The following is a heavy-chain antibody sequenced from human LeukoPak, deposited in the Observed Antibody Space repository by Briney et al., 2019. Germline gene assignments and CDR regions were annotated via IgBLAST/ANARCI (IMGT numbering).Heavy chain of an antibody. CDR2: ISGSGGST. CDR3: AKPFQYDYGGNRAPLDY. CDR1: GFTFSSYA. D-gene: IGHD4-23*01. V-gene: IGHV3-23*01. J-gene: IGHJ4*02. Sequence: AGGSLRLSCAASGFTFSSYAMSWVRQAPGKGLEWVSAISGSGGSTYYADSVKGRFTISRDNSKNTLYLQMNSLRAEDTAVYYYAKPFQYDYGGNRAPLDYWGQGTLVTVSS.